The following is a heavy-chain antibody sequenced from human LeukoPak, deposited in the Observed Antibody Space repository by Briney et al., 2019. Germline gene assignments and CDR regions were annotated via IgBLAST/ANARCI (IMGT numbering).Heavy chain of an antibody. V-gene: IGHV4-39*07. Sequence: SETLSLTCTVSRGSISSSAYYWGWIRQPPGEGLEWIGTIYYSGNTNYNPSLKSRVAISLDKSSNQFSLRLTSVTAADTAMYFCAREEMPGKFDYWGQGILVTVSS. CDR2: IYYSGNT. J-gene: IGHJ4*02. CDR1: RGSISSSAYY. D-gene: IGHD1-26*01. CDR3: AREEMPGKFDY.